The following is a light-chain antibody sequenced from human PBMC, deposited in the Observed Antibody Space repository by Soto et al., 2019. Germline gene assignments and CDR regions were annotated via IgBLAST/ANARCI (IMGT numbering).Light chain of an antibody. CDR3: QQYITSPRGFT. J-gene: IGKJ3*01. CDR2: DAS. V-gene: IGKV3-20*01. Sequence: EIVLTQSPGTLSLSPGEGATLSCRASQSVSSSYLTWYQQKPGQAPKLLIYDASTTATGIPDRFSGSGSGTDFTLTISRLEPEDFAVYYCQQYITSPRGFTFGPGTKVEIK. CDR1: QSVSSSY.